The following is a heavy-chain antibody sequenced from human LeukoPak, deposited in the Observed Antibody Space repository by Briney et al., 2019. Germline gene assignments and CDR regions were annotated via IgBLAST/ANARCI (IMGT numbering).Heavy chain of an antibody. CDR1: GGSFSGYY. CDR3: ARGGDCTNGVCHNWFDP. V-gene: IGHV4-34*01. CDR2: INHSGST. D-gene: IGHD2-8*01. Sequence: SETLSLTCAVYGGSFSGYYWSWIRQPPGKGLEWIGEINHSGSTNYNPSLKSRVTISVDTSKNQFSLKPSSVTAADTAVYYCARGGDCTNGVCHNWFDPWGQGTLVTVSS. J-gene: IGHJ5*02.